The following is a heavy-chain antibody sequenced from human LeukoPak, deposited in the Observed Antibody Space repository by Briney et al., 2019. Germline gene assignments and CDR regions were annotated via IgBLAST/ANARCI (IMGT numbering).Heavy chain of an antibody. CDR3: ARNHDSSVLNY. D-gene: IGHD3-22*01. V-gene: IGHV1-2*02. Sequence: ASVKVSCKASGYTFTGYYMHWVRQAPGQGLEWMGWVNPNSGGTNYAQKFQGRVTMTRDTSISTAYMELSRLRSDDAAVYYCARNHDSSVLNYWGQGTLATVSS. CDR1: GYTFTGYY. CDR2: VNPNSGGT. J-gene: IGHJ4*02.